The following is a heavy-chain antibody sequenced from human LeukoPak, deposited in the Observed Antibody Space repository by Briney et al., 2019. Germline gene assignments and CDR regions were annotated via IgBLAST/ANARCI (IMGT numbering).Heavy chain of an antibody. CDR3: ARGSTGGSYLPYYFDY. CDR1: GYTFTGYY. J-gene: IGHJ4*02. CDR2: INPNSGGT. V-gene: IGHV1-2*02. Sequence: ASVKVSCKASGYTFTGYYMHWVRQAPGQGLEWMGWINPNSGGTNYAQKFQGRVTMARDTSISTAYMYLSSLRSDDTALYFCARGSTGGSYLPYYFDYWGQGTLVTVSS. D-gene: IGHD1-26*01.